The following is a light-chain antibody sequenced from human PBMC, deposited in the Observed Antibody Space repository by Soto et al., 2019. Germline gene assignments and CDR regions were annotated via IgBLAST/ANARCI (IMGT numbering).Light chain of an antibody. CDR2: DST. CDR1: AGPVTSYHY. Sequence: QAVVTQESSLTVSPGGTVTLTCGSSAGPVTSYHYSYWVQQKPGQVPKTLIYDSTNRLSWTPARFSGSLLGGKAALTLSGAQPEDEADYYCSLSYSTVWVFGGGTQLTVL. J-gene: IGLJ3*02. CDR3: SLSYSTVWV. V-gene: IGLV7-46*01.